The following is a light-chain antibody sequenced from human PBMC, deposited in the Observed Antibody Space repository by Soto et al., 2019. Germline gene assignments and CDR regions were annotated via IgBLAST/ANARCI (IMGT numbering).Light chain of an antibody. CDR2: AAS. J-gene: IGKJ5*01. CDR1: HTISSSY. Sequence: EIVLTQSPGTLSLSPGERATLSCRASHTISSSYLAWYQQKPGQAPRLLMYAASSRATGIPDRFSGSGSGTDFTLTIDGLEPEDFVVYYCQQYGYSPTTFGQGTRLEIK. V-gene: IGKV3-20*01. CDR3: QQYGYSPTT.